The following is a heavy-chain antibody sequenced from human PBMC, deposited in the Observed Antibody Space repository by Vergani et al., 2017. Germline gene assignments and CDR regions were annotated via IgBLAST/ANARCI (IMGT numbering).Heavy chain of an antibody. V-gene: IGHV3-23*01. CDR1: GFTFSSYA. D-gene: IGHD6-6*01. CDR3: AIARDSGIGARPFDY. J-gene: IGHJ4*02. CDR2: ISGSGGST. Sequence: EVQLLESGGGLVQPGGSLRLSCAASGFTFSSYAMSWVRQAPGKGLEWVSAISGSGGSTYYADSVKGRFTISRDNSKNTLYLQMNSLRAEDTAVYYCAIARDSGIGARPFDYWGQGTLVTVSS.